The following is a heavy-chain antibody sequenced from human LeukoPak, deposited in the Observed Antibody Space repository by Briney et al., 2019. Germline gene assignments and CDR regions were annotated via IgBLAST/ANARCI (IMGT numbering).Heavy chain of an antibody. V-gene: IGHV3-30*18. D-gene: IGHD5-24*01. Sequence: GGSLRLSCAASGFTFSSYGMRWVRQAPGKGLEWVAVISYDGSNKYYADSVKGRFTISRDNSKNTLYLQMNSLRAEDTAVYYCAKGDGFDYWGQGTLVTVSS. J-gene: IGHJ4*02. CDR1: GFTFSSYG. CDR2: ISYDGSNK. CDR3: AKGDGFDY.